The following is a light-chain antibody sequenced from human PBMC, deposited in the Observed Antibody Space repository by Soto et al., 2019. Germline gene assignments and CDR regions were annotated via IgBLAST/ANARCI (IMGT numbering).Light chain of an antibody. J-gene: IGKJ1*01. Sequence: GDRVTITCRAGHSVSSWLAWYQQKPGKAPKLLIYDASSLESGVPSRFSGSGSGTEFTLTISSLQPDDFATYYCQQYIGSPWTVGQGTKVDIK. CDR2: DAS. V-gene: IGKV1-5*01. CDR3: QQYIGSPWT. CDR1: HSVSSW.